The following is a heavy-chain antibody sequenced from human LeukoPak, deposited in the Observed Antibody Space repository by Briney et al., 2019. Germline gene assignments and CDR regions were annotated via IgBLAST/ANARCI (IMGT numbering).Heavy chain of an antibody. CDR1: GFTVSSNY. CDR3: ARADDFWSGYYDY. CDR2: IYSGGST. D-gene: IGHD3-3*01. J-gene: IGHJ4*02. V-gene: IGHV3-66*01. Sequence: GGSLRLPCAASGFTVSSNYMSWVRQAPGKGLEWVSVIYSGGSTYYADSVKGRFTISRDNSKNTLYLQMNSLRAVDTAVYYCARADDFWSGYYDYWGQGTLVTVSS.